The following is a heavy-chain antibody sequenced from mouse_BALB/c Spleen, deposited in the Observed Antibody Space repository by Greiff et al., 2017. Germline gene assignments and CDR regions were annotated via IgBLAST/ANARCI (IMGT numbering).Heavy chain of an antibody. J-gene: IGHJ2*01. CDR2: ISYSGST. CDR1: GCSITRDYA. V-gene: IGHV3-2*02. Sequence: EVKLVESGPGLVKPSQSLSLTCTVTGCSITRDYAWNWIRPFPGNKLEWLGYISYSGSTSYNPSLKSRISITRDTSKNQFFLQLNSVTTEDTAQYYCARSSLCFDYGGQGTTLTVSS. CDR3: ARSSLCFDY. D-gene: IGHD2-3*01.